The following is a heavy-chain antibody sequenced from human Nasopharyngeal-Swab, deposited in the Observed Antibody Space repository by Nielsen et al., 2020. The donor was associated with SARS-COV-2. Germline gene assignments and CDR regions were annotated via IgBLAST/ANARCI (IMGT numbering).Heavy chain of an antibody. V-gene: IGHV4-31*03. CDR1: GGSISSGGYY. J-gene: IGHJ3*02. D-gene: IGHD3-22*01. Sequence: SETLSLTCTVSGGSISSGGYYWSWIRQHPGKGLEWIGYIYYSGSTYYNPSLKSRVTISVDTSKNQFSLKLSSVTAAGTAVYYCARARITMIVVVDAFDIWGQGTIVTVSS. CDR3: ARARITMIVVVDAFDI. CDR2: IYYSGST.